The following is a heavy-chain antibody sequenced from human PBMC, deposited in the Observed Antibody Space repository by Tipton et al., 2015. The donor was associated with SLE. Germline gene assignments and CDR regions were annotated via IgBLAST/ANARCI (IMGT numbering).Heavy chain of an antibody. Sequence: TLSLTCAVAGDSITNGYYWGWIRQPPGKGLEWIGNFLQSVCTNSNPSLKSRVTISVDTSRNQFSLKLSSVTAADTAVYYCARHDTNYGRNWFDPWGQGTLVTVSS. CDR3: ARHDTNYGRNWFDP. V-gene: IGHV4-38-2*01. CDR1: GDSITNGYY. CDR2: FLQSVCT. J-gene: IGHJ5*02. D-gene: IGHD2-8*01.